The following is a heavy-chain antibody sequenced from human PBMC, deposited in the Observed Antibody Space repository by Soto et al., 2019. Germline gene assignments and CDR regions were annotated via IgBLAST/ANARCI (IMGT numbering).Heavy chain of an antibody. V-gene: IGHV1-2*02. J-gene: IGHJ5*02. Sequence: ASVKACCKASRYASTDYYIHWVRQSPGQGLEWMGWINPNSGGTNYAQKFQGRVTMTRDTSISTAYMELSRLISDDTAVYHCARGDVRLVASFAPSRQGALVTVPS. D-gene: IGHD5-12*01. CDR1: RYASTDYY. CDR3: ARGDVRLVASFAP. CDR2: INPNSGGT.